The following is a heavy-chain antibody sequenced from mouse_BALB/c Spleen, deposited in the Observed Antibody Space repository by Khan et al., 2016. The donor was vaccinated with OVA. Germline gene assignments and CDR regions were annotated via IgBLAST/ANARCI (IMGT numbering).Heavy chain of an antibody. V-gene: IGHV5-15*02. CDR1: GFTFSDYG. CDR3: ARSWAMDY. Sequence: EVELVESGGGLVQPGGSRKLSCAASGFTFSDYGLAWVRQAPGKGPEGVAFISSLAYSIYYEDTVTGRFTIPRENAKNTLYLEMCSLRSEDTAMYYCARSWAMDYWGQGTSVTVSS. CDR2: ISSLAYSI. J-gene: IGHJ4*01.